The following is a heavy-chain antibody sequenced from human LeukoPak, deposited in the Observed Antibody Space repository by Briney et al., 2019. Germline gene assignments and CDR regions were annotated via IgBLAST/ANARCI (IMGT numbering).Heavy chain of an antibody. CDR2: ISSSSSYI. CDR1: GFTFSSYS. CDR3: ARGRNVVATSGYFDY. Sequence: GGSLRLSCAASGFTFSSYSMNWVRQAPGKGLEWVSPISSSSSYIYYADSVKGRFTISRDNAKNSLYLQMNSLRAEDTAVYYCARGRNVVATSGYFDYWGQGTLVTVSS. J-gene: IGHJ4*02. V-gene: IGHV3-21*01. D-gene: IGHD5-12*01.